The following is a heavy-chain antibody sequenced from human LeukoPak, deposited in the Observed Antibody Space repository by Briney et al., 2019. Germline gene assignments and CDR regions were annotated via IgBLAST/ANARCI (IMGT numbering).Heavy chain of an antibody. V-gene: IGHV3-23*01. D-gene: IGHD3-3*01. CDR1: GFTFSSYA. CDR3: AKNSYDFWSGYYGYFDH. Sequence: GGSLRLSRAASGFTFSSYAMSWVRQAPGKGLEWVSAISGSGGSTYYADSVKGRFTISRDNSKNTLYLQMNSLRAEDTAVYYCAKNSYDFWSGYYGYFDHWGQGTLVTVSS. J-gene: IGHJ4*02. CDR2: ISGSGGST.